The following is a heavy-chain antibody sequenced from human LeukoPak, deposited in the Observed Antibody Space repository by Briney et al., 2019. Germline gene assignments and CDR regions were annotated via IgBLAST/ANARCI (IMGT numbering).Heavy chain of an antibody. CDR1: GVSISSYY. CDR2: IYYSGST. V-gene: IGHV4-59*12. Sequence: SETLSLTCTISGVSISSYYWSWIRQPPGKGLEWIGYIYYSGSTDYNPSLKTRLTMSVDTSKNQFSLKLSTVTAADTAVYYCARGGSSWQSFDYWGQGTLVTVSS. J-gene: IGHJ4*02. CDR3: ARGGSSWQSFDY. D-gene: IGHD6-13*01.